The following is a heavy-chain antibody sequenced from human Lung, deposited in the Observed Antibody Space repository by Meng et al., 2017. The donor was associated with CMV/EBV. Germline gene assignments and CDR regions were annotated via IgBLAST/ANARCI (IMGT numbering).Heavy chain of an antibody. Sequence: VKLVPSGAELRNPGAQVTVSFKASGYNFPCYYMHWLRQAPGQGLEWVGRITPSSGGTTYAQKFQGRVTMTRDTSISTAYMELSSLRSDDAAIYYCVRANLGSADYWGQGTLVTVSS. CDR2: ITPSSGGT. CDR3: VRANLGSADY. CDR1: GYNFPCYY. V-gene: IGHV1-2*06. J-gene: IGHJ4*02. D-gene: IGHD7-27*01.